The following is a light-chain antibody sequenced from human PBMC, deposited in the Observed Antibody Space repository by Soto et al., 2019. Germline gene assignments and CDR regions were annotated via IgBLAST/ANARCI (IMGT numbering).Light chain of an antibody. Sequence: QSALTQPPSVSGSPGQSVTISCTGTSSDVGGHNFVSWYQHHPGKAPKLMIFSVSNRPPGVSNRFSGSKSGNTASLTISGLQAEDEADYYCISYTTSSTYVFGSGTKLTVL. CDR3: ISYTTSSTYV. CDR2: SVS. J-gene: IGLJ1*01. V-gene: IGLV2-14*01. CDR1: SSDVGGHNF.